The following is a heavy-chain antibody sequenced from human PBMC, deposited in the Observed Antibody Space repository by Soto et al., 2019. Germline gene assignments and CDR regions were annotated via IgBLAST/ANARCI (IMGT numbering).Heavy chain of an antibody. CDR2: ISYDGSNK. D-gene: IGHD4-17*01. CDR3: ARADYGGDYFDY. V-gene: IGHV3-30-3*01. Sequence: QVQLVESGGGVVQPGRSLRLSCAASGFTFSSYAMHWVRQAPGKGLEWVAVISYDGSNKYYADSVKGRFTISRDNSKNTLYLQMTSLRAEDTAVYYCARADYGGDYFDYWGQGTLVTVSS. J-gene: IGHJ4*02. CDR1: GFTFSSYA.